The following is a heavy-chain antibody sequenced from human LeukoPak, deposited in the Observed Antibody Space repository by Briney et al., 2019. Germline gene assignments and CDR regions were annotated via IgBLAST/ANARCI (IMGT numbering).Heavy chain of an antibody. Sequence: GGSLRLSCVASGFTFSNYWMTWFRQTPGKGLEWVGNINQDGSEKYYLDSVKGRFTISRDNAKNSLYLQMNSLRAEDTAVYYCAELGITMIGGVWGKGTTVTISS. V-gene: IGHV3-7*01. J-gene: IGHJ6*04. CDR1: GFTFSNYW. CDR3: AELGITMIGGV. CDR2: INQDGSEK. D-gene: IGHD3-10*02.